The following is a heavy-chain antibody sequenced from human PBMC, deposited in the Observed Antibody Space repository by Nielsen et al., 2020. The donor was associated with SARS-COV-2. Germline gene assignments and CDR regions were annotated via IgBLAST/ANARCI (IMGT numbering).Heavy chain of an antibody. V-gene: IGHV4-39*07. CDR3: ARDGGYSGYEWHY. CDR1: GGSISSSSYF. J-gene: IGHJ4*02. D-gene: IGHD5-12*01. CDR2: ISYSGNT. Sequence: SETLSLTCSISGGSISSSSYFWGWIRQPPEKGLEWIGSISYSGNTDHNPSLNSRVTISVGTSKNQFSLKLSSVTAADTAVYYCARDGGYSGYEWHYWGQGTLVTVSS.